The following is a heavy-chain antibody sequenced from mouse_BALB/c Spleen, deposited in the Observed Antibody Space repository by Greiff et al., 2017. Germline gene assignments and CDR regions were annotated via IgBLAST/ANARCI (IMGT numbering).Heavy chain of an antibody. Sequence: EVQGVESGGGLVQPGGSLKLSCAASGFTFSSYTMSWVRQTPEKRLEWVAYISNGGGSTYYPDTVKGRFTISRDNAKNTLYLQMSSLKSEDTAMYYCARRDYYGSSDYWGQGTTLTVSS. CDR1: GFTFSSYT. CDR3: ARRDYYGSSDY. CDR2: ISNGGGST. J-gene: IGHJ2*01. V-gene: IGHV5-12-2*01. D-gene: IGHD1-1*01.